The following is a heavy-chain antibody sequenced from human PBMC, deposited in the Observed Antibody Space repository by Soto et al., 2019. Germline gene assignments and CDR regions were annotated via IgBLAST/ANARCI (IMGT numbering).Heavy chain of an antibody. Sequence: SETLSLTFAVYGGSFSGYYWSWIRQPPGKGLEWIGEINHSGSTNYNPSLKSRVTISVDTSKNQFSLKLSSVTAADTAVYYCARGGGYGAFDYWGQGTLVTVSS. D-gene: IGHD5-18*01. V-gene: IGHV4-34*01. CDR1: GGSFSGYY. CDR3: ARGGGYGAFDY. J-gene: IGHJ4*02. CDR2: INHSGST.